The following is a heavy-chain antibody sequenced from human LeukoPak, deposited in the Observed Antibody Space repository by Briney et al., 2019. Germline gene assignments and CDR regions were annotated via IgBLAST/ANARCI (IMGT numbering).Heavy chain of an antibody. CDR1: GGSISSSSYY. V-gene: IGHV4-39*07. D-gene: IGHD5-12*01. Sequence: SETLSLTCTVSGGSISSSSYYWGWIRQPPGKGLEWLGSIYYSGSTYYNPSLKSRVTISVDTSKNQFSLKLSSVTAADTAVYYCARVDIVATTLDYWGQGTLVTVSS. J-gene: IGHJ4*02. CDR3: ARVDIVATTLDY. CDR2: IYYSGST.